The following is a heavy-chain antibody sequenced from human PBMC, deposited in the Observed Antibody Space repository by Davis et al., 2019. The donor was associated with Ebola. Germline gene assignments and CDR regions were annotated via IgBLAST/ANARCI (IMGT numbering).Heavy chain of an antibody. J-gene: IGHJ4*02. V-gene: IGHV3-48*02. CDR2: ITKGSDVT. CDR3: ARDRLLAFDF. CDR1: GLVFSAFS. D-gene: IGHD3/OR15-3a*01. Sequence: PGGSLRLSCAASGLVFSAFSMNWVRQAPGKGLEWITHITKGSDVTYYADSVKGRFTVSRDNAKKSVFLQLSSLRDEDSAVYYCARDRLLAFDFWSQGVHVSVSS.